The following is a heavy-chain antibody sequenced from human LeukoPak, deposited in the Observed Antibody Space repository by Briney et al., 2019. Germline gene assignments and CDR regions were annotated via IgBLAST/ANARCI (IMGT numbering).Heavy chain of an antibody. D-gene: IGHD3-3*01. CDR2: MNPNSGNT. Sequence: ASVTVSFTASVYTFTIYDINWVRQATGQGLEWMGWMNPNSGNTGYAQKFQGRVTITRNTSISTAYMELSSLRSEDTAVYYCARTPLIYYDFWSGYRTDAFDIWGQGTMVTVSS. V-gene: IGHV1-8*03. J-gene: IGHJ3*02. CDR3: ARTPLIYYDFWSGYRTDAFDI. CDR1: VYTFTIYD.